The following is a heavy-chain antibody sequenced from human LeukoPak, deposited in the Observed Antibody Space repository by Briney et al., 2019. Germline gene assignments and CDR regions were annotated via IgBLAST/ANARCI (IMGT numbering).Heavy chain of an antibody. CDR1: GYTFTSYY. D-gene: IGHD2-21*01. CDR2: INPSGGST. Sequence: ASVKVSCKASGYTFTSYYMHWVRQAPGQGLEWMGLINPSGGSTSYAQKFQGRVTMTRDMSTSTVYMELSSLRSEDTAVYYCARDRRDGAFDSGGQGTMVTVSA. J-gene: IGHJ3*02. CDR3: ARDRRDGAFDS. V-gene: IGHV1-46*01.